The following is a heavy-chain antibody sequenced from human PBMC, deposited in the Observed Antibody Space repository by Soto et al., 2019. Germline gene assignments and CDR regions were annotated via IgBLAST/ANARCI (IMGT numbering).Heavy chain of an antibody. J-gene: IGHJ4*02. Sequence: EVQLVESGGDLVQPGRSLRLSCAASGFTFDDYPMHWVRQAPGKGLEWVSGMTWNSGGIGYADSVKGRFTISRDSAKNSLYLQMNSLRVEDTALYYCARGLQMFDYWGQGTLVTVSS. CDR2: MTWNSGGI. CDR1: GFTFDDYP. V-gene: IGHV3-9*01. CDR3: ARGLQMFDY.